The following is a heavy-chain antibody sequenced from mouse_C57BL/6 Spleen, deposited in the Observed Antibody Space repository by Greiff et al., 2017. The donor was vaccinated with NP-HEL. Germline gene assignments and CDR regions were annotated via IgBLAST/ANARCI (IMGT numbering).Heavy chain of an antibody. Sequence: VQLQQSGPVLVKPGASVKMSCKASGYTFTDYYMNWVKQSHGKSLEWIGVINPYNGGTSYNQKFKGKATLTVDKSSSTAYMELNSLTSEDSAVYYCASYGNYSAWFAYWGQGTLVTVSA. CDR2: INPYNGGT. V-gene: IGHV1-19*01. CDR1: GYTFTDYY. J-gene: IGHJ3*01. D-gene: IGHD2-1*01. CDR3: ASYGNYSAWFAY.